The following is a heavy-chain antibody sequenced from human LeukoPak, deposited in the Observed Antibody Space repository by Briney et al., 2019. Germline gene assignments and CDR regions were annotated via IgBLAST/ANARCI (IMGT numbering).Heavy chain of an antibody. V-gene: IGHV3-66*01. D-gene: IGHD3-22*01. CDR1: EFSVGSNY. J-gene: IGHJ4*02. Sequence: GGSLRLSCAASEFSVGSNYMTWVRQAPGKGLEWVSLIYSGGSTYYADSVKGRFTISRDNSKNTLYLQMNSLRAEDTAVYYCAQRGGYYYYFDYWGQGTLVAVSS. CDR2: IYSGGST. CDR3: AQRGGYYYYFDY.